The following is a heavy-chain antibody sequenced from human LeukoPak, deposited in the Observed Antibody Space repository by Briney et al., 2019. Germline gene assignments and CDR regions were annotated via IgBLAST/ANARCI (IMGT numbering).Heavy chain of an antibody. J-gene: IGHJ4*02. CDR1: GFTFSSYS. Sequence: GGSLRLSCAASGFTFSSYSMNWVRQAPGKGLEWVSSISSSRSYIYYADSVKGRFTISRDNAKNSLYLQMNSLRAEDTAVYYCARDGRYCSGGSCYDESYFDYWGQGTLVTVSS. CDR3: ARDGRYCSGGSCYDESYFDY. D-gene: IGHD2-15*01. V-gene: IGHV3-21*01. CDR2: ISSSRSYI.